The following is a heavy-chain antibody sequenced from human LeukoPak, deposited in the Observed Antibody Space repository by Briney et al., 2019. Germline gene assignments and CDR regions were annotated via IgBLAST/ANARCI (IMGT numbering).Heavy chain of an antibody. D-gene: IGHD6-6*01. J-gene: IGHJ4*02. CDR2: MPYDGSNK. CDR1: GFTFISYG. CDR3: AREPRIAATQTTGAPYYFDY. Sequence: GGSLRLSCAASGFTFISYGMHWVRQAPGKGLEWMAFMPYDGSNKYYADSVKGRFTISRDNSKNTLYLQMNSLRAEDTAVYYCAREPRIAATQTTGAPYYFDYWGQGTLVTVSS. V-gene: IGHV3-30*12.